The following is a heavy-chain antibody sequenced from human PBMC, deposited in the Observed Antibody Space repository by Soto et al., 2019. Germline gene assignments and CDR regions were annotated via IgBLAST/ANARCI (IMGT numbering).Heavy chain of an antibody. CDR2: IEDGGSER. V-gene: IGHV3-7*01. CDR1: GFTLSDNW. J-gene: IGHJ4*02. Sequence: EVHLVEAGGGLVQPGESLRLSCATSGFTLSDNWMSWVRQAPGEGLEWVANIEDGGSERWYADSVKGRFTIFRDTAKNSLYLQMTGLRAEDTAMYYCTRNAYWGQGTLVTVSS. CDR3: TRNAY.